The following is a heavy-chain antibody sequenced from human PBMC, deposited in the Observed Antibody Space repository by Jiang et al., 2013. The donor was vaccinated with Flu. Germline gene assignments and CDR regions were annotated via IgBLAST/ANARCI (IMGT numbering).Heavy chain of an antibody. CDR1: GGSISGYY. Sequence: GPGLVKPSETLSLTCTVSGGSISGYYWSWIRQPPGKALECIGYIHKSGTTNYNPSLKSRVTISVDRSKNQFSLKLNSVTAADTAVYYCARSDSYCGGDCYVFDAFDIWGHGTMVTV. V-gene: IGHV4-4*09. D-gene: IGHD2-21*01. CDR2: IHKSGTT. CDR3: ARSDSYCGGDCYVFDAFDI. J-gene: IGHJ3*02.